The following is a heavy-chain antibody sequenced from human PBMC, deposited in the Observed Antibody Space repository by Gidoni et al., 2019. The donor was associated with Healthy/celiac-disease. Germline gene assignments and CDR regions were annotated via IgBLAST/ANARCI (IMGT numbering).Heavy chain of an antibody. CDR1: GYTFTSYG. J-gene: IGHJ6*02. D-gene: IGHD3-10*01. CDR3: ARGAWAFGEPSPVDV. Sequence: QVQLVQSGAEVKKPGAAVKVSCKAAGYTFTSYGISWVRQAPGQGLEWMGWNSAYNGNTNDAQKLQGRVTMTTGTSTSTAYMELRSLRSDDTAVYYCARGAWAFGEPSPVDVWGQGTTVTVSS. V-gene: IGHV1-18*04. CDR2: NSAYNGNT.